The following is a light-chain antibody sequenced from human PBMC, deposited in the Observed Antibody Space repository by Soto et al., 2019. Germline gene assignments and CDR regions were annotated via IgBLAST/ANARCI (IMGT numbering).Light chain of an antibody. J-gene: IGLJ3*02. CDR1: TSKFGAGYD. Sequence: QSVLTQPPSVSGAPGPGATLSRTGTTSKFGAGYDVHWYERLPGRAPKLLIYGDNNRPSGVPDRFSGSKSGTSASLAITGLQDEDEAGYYCQSYDSSLSAWVFGGGTKLPVL. CDR3: QSYDSSLSAWV. CDR2: GDN. V-gene: IGLV1-40*01.